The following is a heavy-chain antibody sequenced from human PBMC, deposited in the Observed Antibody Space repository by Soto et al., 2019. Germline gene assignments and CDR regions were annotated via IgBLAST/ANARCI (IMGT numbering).Heavy chain of an antibody. V-gene: IGHV3-23*01. CDR3: ARSLDYDFWTVDC. CDR2: VSGSGGSA. CDR1: GFTFSNYA. Sequence: GGSLRLSCAASGFTFSNYAMSWVRQAPGKGLDWVSTVSGSGGSAYYADSVKGRSTISRDNSKNTLYLQMNSLRVEDTAVYYCARSLDYDFWTVDCWGQGTLVTVSS. J-gene: IGHJ4*02. D-gene: IGHD3-3*01.